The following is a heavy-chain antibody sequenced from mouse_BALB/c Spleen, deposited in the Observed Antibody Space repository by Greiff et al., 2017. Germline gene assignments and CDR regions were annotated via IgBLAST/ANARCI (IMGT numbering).Heavy chain of an antibody. CDR2: IDPENGNT. J-gene: IGHJ4*01. CDR3: ASYVNYGKYYYAMDY. D-gene: IGHD2-1*01. CDR1: GFNIKDYY. Sequence: EVQLQQSGAELVRPGALVKLSCKASGFNIKDYYMHWVKQRPEQGLEWIGWIDPENGNTIYDPKFQGKASITADTSSNTAYLQLSSLTSEDTAVYYCASYVNYGKYYYAMDYWGQGTSVTVAS. V-gene: IGHV14-1*02.